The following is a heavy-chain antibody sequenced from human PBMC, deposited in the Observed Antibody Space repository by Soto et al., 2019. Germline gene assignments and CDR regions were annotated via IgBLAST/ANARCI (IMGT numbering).Heavy chain of an antibody. CDR2: ISGSGGST. CDR3: AKEVVSRATSGYDAFDY. D-gene: IGHD5-12*01. J-gene: IGHJ4*02. CDR1: GFTFSSYA. Sequence: EVQLLESGGGLVQPGGSLRLSCAASGFTFSSYAMSWVRQAPGKGLEWVSAISGSGGSTYYADSVKGRFTISRDNSKNTLYLQMNSLRAEDTAVYYCAKEVVSRATSGYDAFDYWGQGTLVTVSS. V-gene: IGHV3-23*01.